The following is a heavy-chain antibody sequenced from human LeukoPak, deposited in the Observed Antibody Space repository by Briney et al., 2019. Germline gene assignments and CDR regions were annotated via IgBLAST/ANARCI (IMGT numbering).Heavy chain of an antibody. J-gene: IGHJ5*02. Sequence: PSETLSLTCTVSGGSISSYYWSWIRQPPGQGLEWIAYIHSNGYTNYNPSLKSRVTISVDTSKNQFSLKVTSVTAADTAVYYCAKRQGPSSGSYDYFDTWGQGTLVTVSS. CDR1: GGSISSYY. CDR3: AKRQGPSSGSYDYFDT. CDR2: IHSNGYT. V-gene: IGHV4-4*09. D-gene: IGHD1-26*01.